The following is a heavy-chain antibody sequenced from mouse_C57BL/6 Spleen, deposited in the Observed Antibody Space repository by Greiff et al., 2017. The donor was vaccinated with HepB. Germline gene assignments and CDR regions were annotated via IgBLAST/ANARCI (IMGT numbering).Heavy chain of an antibody. CDR2: IWTGGGT. J-gene: IGHJ1*03. Sequence: VHLVESGPGLVAPSQSLSITCTVSGFSLPSYAISWVRQPPGKGLEWLGGIWTGGGTNNNSGPKYRMSISKDNSKSQVFLKMNSLQTDDTARYYCARNCGITTGWYFDVWGTGTTVTVSS. CDR3: ARNCGITTGWYFDV. V-gene: IGHV2-9-1*01. CDR1: GFSLPSYA. D-gene: IGHD2-4*01.